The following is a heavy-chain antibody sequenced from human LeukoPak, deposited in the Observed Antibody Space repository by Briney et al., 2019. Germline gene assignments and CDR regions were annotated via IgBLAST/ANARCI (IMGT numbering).Heavy chain of an antibody. V-gene: IGHV3-23*01. CDR3: AKGERYYYDSSGYYWDY. CDR1: GFTFSSYA. J-gene: IGHJ4*02. D-gene: IGHD3-22*01. CDR2: ISGSGGST. Sequence: GGSLRLSCAASGFTFSSYAMSWVRQAPGKGLEWVSAISGSGGSTYYADSVKGRFTISRDNSKSTLYLQMNSLRAEDTAVYYCAKGERYYYDSSGYYWDYWGQGTLVTVSS.